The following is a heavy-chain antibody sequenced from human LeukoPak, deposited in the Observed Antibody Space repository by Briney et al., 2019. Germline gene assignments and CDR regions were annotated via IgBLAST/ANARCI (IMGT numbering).Heavy chain of an antibody. CDR2: ITSSSTYI. CDR1: GFTFSSYW. D-gene: IGHD5-18*01. CDR3: ARARSSYGYGDAFDI. J-gene: IGHJ3*02. Sequence: GSLRLSCAASGFTFSSYWMHWVRQAPGKGLEWVSSITSSSTYIFYANSVKGRFTISRENAKNSLYLQMNSLRAEDTAVYYCARARSSYGYGDAFDIWGQGKMVTVSS. V-gene: IGHV3-21*01.